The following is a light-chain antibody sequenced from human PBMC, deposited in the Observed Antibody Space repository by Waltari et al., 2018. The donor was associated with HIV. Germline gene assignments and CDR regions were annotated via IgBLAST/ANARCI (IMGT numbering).Light chain of an antibody. CDR2: GAS. CDR1: QSVSSN. J-gene: IGKJ1*01. V-gene: IGKV3-15*01. CDR3: QQYNNWPEWT. Sequence: EIVLTQSPGTLSVSPGERATLPCRASQSVSSNLAWYQQKPGQAPRLLIYGASTRATGIPARFSGSGSGTEFTLTISSLQSEDFAVYYCQQYNNWPEWTFGQGTKVEIK.